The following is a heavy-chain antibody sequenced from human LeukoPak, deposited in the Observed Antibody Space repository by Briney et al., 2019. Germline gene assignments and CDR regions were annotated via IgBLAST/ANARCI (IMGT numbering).Heavy chain of an antibody. D-gene: IGHD4-17*01. J-gene: IGHJ4*02. CDR3: ARRYGYGDLLLLDY. V-gene: IGHV3-64*01. Sequence: PGGSLRLSCAASGFTFSSYAMHWVRQAPGKGLEYVSAISSNGGSTYYANSVKGRFTISRDNSKNTLYLQMGSLRAEDMAVYYCARRYGYGDLLLLDYWGQGTLVTVSS. CDR1: GFTFSSYA. CDR2: ISSNGGST.